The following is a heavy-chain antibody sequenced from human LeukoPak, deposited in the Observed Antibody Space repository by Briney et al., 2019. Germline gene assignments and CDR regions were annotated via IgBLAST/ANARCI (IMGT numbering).Heavy chain of an antibody. CDR3: ARDRGVAGNAEYFQH. CDR1: GFTFSSYA. J-gene: IGHJ1*01. CDR2: ISYDGSNK. Sequence: GRSLRLSCAAPGFTFSSYAMHWVRQAPGKGLEWVAVISYDGSNKYYADSVKGRFTTSRDNSKNTLYLQMNSLRAEDTAVYYCARDRGVAGNAEYFQHWGQGTLVTVSS. D-gene: IGHD6-19*01. V-gene: IGHV3-30-3*01.